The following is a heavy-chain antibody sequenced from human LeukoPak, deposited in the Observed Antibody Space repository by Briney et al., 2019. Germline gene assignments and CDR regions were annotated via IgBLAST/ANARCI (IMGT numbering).Heavy chain of an antibody. Sequence: SETLSLTCTVSGGSISSYYWSWIRQPPGKGLEWIGYIYYSGSTNYNPSLKSRVTISVDTSKNLFSLKLSSVTAADTAVYYCARAHILTGYAFDYWGQGTLVTVSS. CDR1: GGSISSYY. V-gene: IGHV4-59*01. CDR2: IYYSGST. J-gene: IGHJ4*02. D-gene: IGHD3-9*01. CDR3: ARAHILTGYAFDY.